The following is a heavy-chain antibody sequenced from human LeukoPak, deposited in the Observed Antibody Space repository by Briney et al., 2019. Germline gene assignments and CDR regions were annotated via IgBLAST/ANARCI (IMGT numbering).Heavy chain of an antibody. J-gene: IGHJ4*01. D-gene: IGHD4-11*01. Sequence: PGGSLRLSCVAPGFIFSHYGMHWVRQAPGKGLEWVAVIWSDGSNRFYADSVKGRFTISRDNSQNTVSLEMNSLRVDDTAIYYCARDAQRGFDYSNSLKYWGHGTLVTVSS. CDR2: IWSDGSNR. CDR1: GFIFSHYG. CDR3: ARDAQRGFDYSNSLKY. V-gene: IGHV3-33*01.